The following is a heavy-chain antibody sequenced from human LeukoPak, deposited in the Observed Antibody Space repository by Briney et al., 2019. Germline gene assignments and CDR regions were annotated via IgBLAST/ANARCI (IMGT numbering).Heavy chain of an antibody. D-gene: IGHD5-12*01. CDR1: GASISSGTYS. V-gene: IGHV4-39*01. J-gene: IGHJ4*02. Sequence: PSETLSLTCAVSGASISSGTYSWGWMRQPPGKGPEWIGSFSYSGDGYYNSSLKSRVTISMGTSKNQFSLEVTSVTAAVTAVYYCWAIVPTNKLDYWGQGTLVTVSS. CDR2: FSYSGDG. CDR3: WAIVPTNKLDY.